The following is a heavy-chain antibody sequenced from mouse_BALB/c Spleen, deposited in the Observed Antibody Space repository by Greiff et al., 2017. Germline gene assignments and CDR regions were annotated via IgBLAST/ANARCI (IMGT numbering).Heavy chain of an antibody. J-gene: IGHJ3*01. CDR3: ECPSSSGPFAY. CDR1: GYTFTDYW. CDR2: IDTSDSYT. D-gene: IGHD3-1*01. Sequence: QVQLQQPGAELVMPGASVKMSCKASGYTFTDYWMNWVKQRPGQGLEWIGAIDTSDSYTSYNQKFKGKATLTVDESSSTAYMQLSSRTSEDSAVYIYECPSSSGPFAYWGQGTLVTVSA. V-gene: IGHV1-69*01.